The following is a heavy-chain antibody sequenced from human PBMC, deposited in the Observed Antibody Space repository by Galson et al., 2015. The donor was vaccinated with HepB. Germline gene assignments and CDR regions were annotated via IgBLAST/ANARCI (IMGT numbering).Heavy chain of an antibody. CDR1: GFTFSSYG. V-gene: IGHV3-30*18. CDR2: ISYDGSNK. J-gene: IGHJ4*02. CDR3: AKEGSGYDLRAYYFDY. D-gene: IGHD5-12*01. Sequence: SLSLSCAASGFTFSSYGMHWVRQAPGKGLEWVAVISYDGSNKYYADSVKGRFTISRDNSKNTLYLQMNSLRAEDTAVYYCAKEGSGYDLRAYYFDYWGQGTLVTVSS.